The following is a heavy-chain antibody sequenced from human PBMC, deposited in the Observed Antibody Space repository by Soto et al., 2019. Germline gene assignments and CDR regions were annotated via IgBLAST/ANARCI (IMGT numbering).Heavy chain of an antibody. CDR1: GHPLSDLS. CDR3: ATEALSDDGYCYSIHFHP. D-gene: IGHD2-21*02. J-gene: IGHJ1*01. CDR2: FDPENGEA. Sequence: QVQLLQSGAEVKSPGASVKVSCKVSGHPLSDLSMHWVRQAPGEGLEWMGGFDPENGEAVYAQKFQGRVTMTQDTSTDTAYMDLTSLTSEDTAMYFCATEALSDDGYCYSIHFHPWGQGTLVTVSS. V-gene: IGHV1-24*01.